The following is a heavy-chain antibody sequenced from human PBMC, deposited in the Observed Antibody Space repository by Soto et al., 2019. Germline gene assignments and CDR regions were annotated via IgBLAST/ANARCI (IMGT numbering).Heavy chain of an antibody. CDR1: GYAFTSYG. D-gene: IGHD1-20*01. CDR2: ISAYNGNT. CDR3: ARVSGPITYYYYMDV. J-gene: IGHJ6*03. V-gene: IGHV1-18*01. Sequence: GASVKVSCKASGYAFTSYGISWVRQAPGQGLEWMGWISAYNGNTNYAQKLQGRVTMTTDTSTSTAYMELRSLRSDDTAVYYCARVSGPITYYYYMDVWGKGTTVTAP.